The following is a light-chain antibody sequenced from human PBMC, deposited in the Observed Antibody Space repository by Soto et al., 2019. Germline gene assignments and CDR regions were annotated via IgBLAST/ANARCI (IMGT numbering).Light chain of an antibody. CDR3: QQSPSTPPFT. CDR1: QSISIY. V-gene: IGKV1-39*01. Sequence: DIQMTQSPSSLSASVGDRVTITCRASQSISIYLNWYQQKPGKAPKLLIYAASSLQSGVPSRFSADGSGTDVTLTISSLQPADFLTYYCQQSPSTPPFTFGPGTKVDIQ. CDR2: AAS. J-gene: IGKJ3*01.